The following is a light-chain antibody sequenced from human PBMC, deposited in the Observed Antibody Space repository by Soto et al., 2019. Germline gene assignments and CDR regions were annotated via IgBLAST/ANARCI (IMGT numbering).Light chain of an antibody. Sequence: EIVLTQSPGTLSLSPGEGATLSCRASQSVSSSYLAWYQQKPGQAPRLLIYGASNRATGIPDRFSGSGSGTDFSLTISRLESEDFAVYYCQQYGSSPRTFGQGTKLEIK. CDR3: QQYGSSPRT. CDR1: QSVSSSY. CDR2: GAS. J-gene: IGKJ2*01. V-gene: IGKV3-20*01.